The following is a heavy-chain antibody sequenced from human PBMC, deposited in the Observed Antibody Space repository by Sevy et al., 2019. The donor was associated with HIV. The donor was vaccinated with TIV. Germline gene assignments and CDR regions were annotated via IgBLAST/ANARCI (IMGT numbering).Heavy chain of an antibody. CDR3: AGAIGAGAAY. CDR2: INEHGSTN. CDR1: GFIFNNYW. V-gene: IGHV3-7*03. D-gene: IGHD6-13*01. J-gene: IGHJ4*02. Sequence: GESLKISCAASGFIFNNYWMHWVRQAPGKGLGWVANINEHGSTNYYLDSVKGRFTISRDNAKNSLFLQMNSLRVDDTAVYYCAGAIGAGAAYWGQGTPVTVSS.